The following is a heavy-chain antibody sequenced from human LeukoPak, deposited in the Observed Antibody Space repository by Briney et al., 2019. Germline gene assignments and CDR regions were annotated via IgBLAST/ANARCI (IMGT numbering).Heavy chain of an antibody. CDR3: TSSFGDAFDM. CDR1: GFTFSHYS. J-gene: IGHJ3*02. CDR2: ISSSSSYI. V-gene: IGHV3-21*04. D-gene: IGHD3-3*01. Sequence: GGSLRLSCAASGFTFSHYSMNWVRQAPGKGLEWVSSISSSSSYIYYADSVKGRFTISRDNAKNSLYLQMNSLKTEDTAVYYCTSSFGDAFDMWGQGTMVTVSS.